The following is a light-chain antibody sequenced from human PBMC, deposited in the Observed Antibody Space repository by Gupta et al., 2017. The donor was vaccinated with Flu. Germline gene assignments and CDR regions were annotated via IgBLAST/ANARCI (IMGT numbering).Light chain of an antibody. Sequence: SYVLSQRPSVSVAPGQTVRITCGGNNIGSKSVHWYQQKQGQAPVLVVYDDSDRPSGIPERFSGSNSGNTATLTISRVEAGDEADYYCQVWDSSSDPPYVFGTGTKVTVL. V-gene: IGLV3-21*02. CDR2: DDS. J-gene: IGLJ1*01. CDR3: QVWDSSSDPPYV. CDR1: NIGSKS.